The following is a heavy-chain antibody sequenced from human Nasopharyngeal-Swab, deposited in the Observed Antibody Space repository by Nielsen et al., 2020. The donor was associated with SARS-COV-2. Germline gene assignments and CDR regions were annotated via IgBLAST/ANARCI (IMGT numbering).Heavy chain of an antibody. J-gene: IGHJ6*02. CDR2: INPSGGST. D-gene: IGHD1-26*01. Sequence: ASVKVSCKASGYTFTSYYMHWVRQAPGQGLEWMGIINPSGGSTSYARKFQGRVTMTRDTSTSTVYMELSSLRSEDTAVYYCARDLGGSYQYYYYGMDVWGQGTTVTVSS. CDR1: GYTFTSYY. V-gene: IGHV1-46*01. CDR3: ARDLGGSYQYYYYGMDV.